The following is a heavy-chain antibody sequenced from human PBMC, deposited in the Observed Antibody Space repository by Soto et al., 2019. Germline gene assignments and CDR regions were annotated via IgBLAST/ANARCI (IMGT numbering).Heavy chain of an antibody. J-gene: IGHJ3*02. Sequence: SETLSLSCTVSGGSISSYYWSCIRQPPGKGLEWIGYIYYSGSTNYNPSLKSRVTISVDTSKNQFSLKLSSVTAADTAVYYCSIVMITLEGVIVDVFAIWGQGTTVTGSS. V-gene: IGHV4-59*01. CDR3: SIVMITLEGVIVDVFAI. CDR2: IYYSGST. CDR1: GGSISSYY. D-gene: IGHD3-16*02.